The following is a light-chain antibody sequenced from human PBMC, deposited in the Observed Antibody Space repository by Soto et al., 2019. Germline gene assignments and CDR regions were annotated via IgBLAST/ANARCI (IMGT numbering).Light chain of an antibody. Sequence: DIVMTQTPLSLPVTPGEPASISCRSSQSLLDSDDGNTYLDWYLQKPGQSPQLLIYTVSYRASGVPGRFSGTGSGTDFTLKISRVEAEYVGVYYCMQRIEFPLTFGGGTKVEIQ. V-gene: IGKV2-40*01. J-gene: IGKJ4*01. CDR3: MQRIEFPLT. CDR2: TVS. CDR1: QSLLDSDDGNTY.